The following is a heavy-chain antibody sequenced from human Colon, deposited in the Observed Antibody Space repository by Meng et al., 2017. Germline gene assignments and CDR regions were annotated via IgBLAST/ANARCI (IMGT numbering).Heavy chain of an antibody. CDR2: IKQDGTEK. CDR3: RGYRY. D-gene: IGHD3-16*02. V-gene: IGHV3-7*01. CDR1: GFTFKKYW. J-gene: IGHJ4*02. Sequence: QLVDSWGGWVPPWVSRRIACKVSGFTFKKYWRRWVRQAPGKGLEWVGNIKQDGTEKNYVESVKGRFTISRDNAKNSLYLQINSLRAEDTAVYYCRGYRYWGQGTLVTVSS.